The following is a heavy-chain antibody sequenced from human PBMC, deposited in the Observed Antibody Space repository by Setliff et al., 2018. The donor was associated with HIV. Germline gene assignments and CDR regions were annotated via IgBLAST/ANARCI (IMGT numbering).Heavy chain of an antibody. J-gene: IGHJ4*02. D-gene: IGHD1-26*01. V-gene: IGHV7-4-1*02. CDR2: INTKTGNP. Sequence: ASVKVSCKASGYNVTVSAINWVRQAPGQALEWLGWINTKTGNPTYAQGLTGQFVFSLDTSISTAYLQISSLKAEDTAVYYCARDSGTTIGATGPGYWGQGTLVTVSS. CDR3: ARDSGTTIGATGPGY. CDR1: GYNVTVSA.